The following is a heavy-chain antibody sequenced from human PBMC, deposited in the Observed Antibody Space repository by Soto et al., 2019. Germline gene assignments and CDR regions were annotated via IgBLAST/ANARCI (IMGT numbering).Heavy chain of an antibody. D-gene: IGHD1-1*01. J-gene: IGHJ6*02. CDR3: ARDGVDSNLFYYYGMDV. Sequence: GGSLRLSCAASGFTFSSYGMHWVRQAPGKGLEWVAVIWYDGSNKYYADSVKGRFTISRDNSKNTLYLQMNSLRAEDTAVYYCARDGVDSNLFYYYGMDVWGQGTTVTVSS. CDR1: GFTFSSYG. CDR2: IWYDGSNK. V-gene: IGHV3-33*01.